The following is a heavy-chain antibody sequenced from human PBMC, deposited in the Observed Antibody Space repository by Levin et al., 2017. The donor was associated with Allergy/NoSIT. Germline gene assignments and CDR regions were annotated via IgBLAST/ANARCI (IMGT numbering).Heavy chain of an antibody. V-gene: IGHV3-23*01. CDR3: AKDVVDSSNWYRIAADALDI. J-gene: IGHJ3*02. Sequence: GGSLRLSCAASGFTFSNYAMNWVRQAPGKGLEWVSAIRGSGGSTYYADSVKGRVTISRDNSKSTLYLQMNGLRAEDTAVYYCAKDVVDSSNWYRIAADALDIWGQGTMVTVSS. CDR2: IRGSGGST. CDR1: GFTFSNYA. D-gene: IGHD6-13*01.